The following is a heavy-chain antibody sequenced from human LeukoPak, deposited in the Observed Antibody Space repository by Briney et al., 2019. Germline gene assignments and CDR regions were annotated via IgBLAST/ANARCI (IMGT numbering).Heavy chain of an antibody. CDR3: TRDKYSSGWFDAFDI. J-gene: IGHJ3*02. V-gene: IGHV3-15*01. Sequence: PGGSLRLSCAASGFTFSNAWMSWVRQAPGKGLEWVGRIKSKSDGGTTDYAAPVKGRFTISRDDSKNTLDLQMNSLKTEDTAVYYCTRDKYSSGWFDAFDIWGQGTMVTVSS. CDR1: GFTFSNAW. D-gene: IGHD6-19*01. CDR2: IKSKSDGGTT.